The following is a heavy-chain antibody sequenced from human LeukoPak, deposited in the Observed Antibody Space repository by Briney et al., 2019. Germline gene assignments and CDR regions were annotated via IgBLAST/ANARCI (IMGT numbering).Heavy chain of an antibody. CDR2: IIPILGIA. Sequence: GASVKVSCKASGGTFSSYAISWVRQAPGQGLEWMGRIIPILGIANYAQKFQGRVTVTADKSTSTAYMELSSLRSEDTAGYYCARSDSSGYYWGQGTLVTVSS. D-gene: IGHD3-22*01. CDR1: GGTFSSYA. V-gene: IGHV1-69*04. CDR3: ARSDSSGYY. J-gene: IGHJ4*02.